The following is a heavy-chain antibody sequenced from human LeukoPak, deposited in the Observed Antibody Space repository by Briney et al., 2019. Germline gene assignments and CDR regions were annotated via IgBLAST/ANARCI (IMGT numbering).Heavy chain of an antibody. Sequence: SETLSLTCTVSGGSISNYYWTWIRQTPGKGLEWIGYIYSNGNTKYNPSLKSRVTISVDTSKNQFSLKLSSVTAADTAVYYCARGRGASKVLRFLEWLSGAFDIWGQGTMVTVSS. V-gene: IGHV4-59*12. D-gene: IGHD3-3*01. CDR2: IYSNGNT. CDR1: GGSISNYY. CDR3: ARGRGASKVLRFLEWLSGAFDI. J-gene: IGHJ3*02.